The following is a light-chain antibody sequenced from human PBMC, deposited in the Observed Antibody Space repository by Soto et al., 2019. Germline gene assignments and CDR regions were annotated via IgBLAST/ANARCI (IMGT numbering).Light chain of an antibody. CDR3: AAWDDSLSGYV. J-gene: IGLJ1*01. CDR1: SSNIGDNY. V-gene: IGLV1-47*01. Sequence: QSVLTQPXSASGTPGQKVTISCSGSSSNIGDNYVYWHQQLPGTAPKLLIYRNNQRPSGVPDRFSGSKSGTSASLAISGLRSEDEADYYCAAWDDSLSGYVFGPGT. CDR2: RNN.